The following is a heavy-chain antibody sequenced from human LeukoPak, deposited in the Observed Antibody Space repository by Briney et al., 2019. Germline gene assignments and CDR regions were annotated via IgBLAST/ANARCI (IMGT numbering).Heavy chain of an antibody. Sequence: ASVKVSCKASGYTFTSYAMHWVRQAPGQRLEWMGWINAGNGNTKYSQKFQGRVTITGDTSASTAYMEQSSLRSEDTAVYYCARTKHDYGDPFDYWGQGTLVTVSS. V-gene: IGHV1-3*01. D-gene: IGHD4-17*01. CDR2: INAGNGNT. CDR1: GYTFTSYA. J-gene: IGHJ4*02. CDR3: ARTKHDYGDPFDY.